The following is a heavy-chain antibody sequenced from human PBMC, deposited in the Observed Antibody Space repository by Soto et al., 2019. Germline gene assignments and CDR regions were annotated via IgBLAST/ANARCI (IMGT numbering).Heavy chain of an antibody. D-gene: IGHD1-1*01. CDR3: ARGRYGDY. CDR2: ISAHNGNT. V-gene: IGHV1-18*01. J-gene: IGHJ4*02. CDR1: GYDFTTYG. Sequence: QVHLVQSGAEVKKPGASVKVSCKGSGYDFTTYGITWVPQAPGQGLEWMAWISAHNGNTDYAQKLQGRVTVTRDTSTSTAYMELRSLRSDDTAVYYCARGRYGDYWGQGALVTVSS.